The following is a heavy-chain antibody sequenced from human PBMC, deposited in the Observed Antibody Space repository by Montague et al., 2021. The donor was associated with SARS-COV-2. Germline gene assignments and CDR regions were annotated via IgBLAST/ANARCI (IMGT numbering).Heavy chain of an antibody. CDR3: AGVPSSSWYFEY. Sequence: SLRLSCAASGFTFSFYWMSWVRQAPGKGLEWVANIKQDGSEKYYVDSVKGRFTISRDNAKNSLYLQMNSLRAEDTAVYYCAGVPSSSWYFEYWGQGTLVTVSS. V-gene: IGHV3-7*01. J-gene: IGHJ4*02. CDR1: GFTFSFYW. CDR2: IKQDGSEK. D-gene: IGHD6-13*01.